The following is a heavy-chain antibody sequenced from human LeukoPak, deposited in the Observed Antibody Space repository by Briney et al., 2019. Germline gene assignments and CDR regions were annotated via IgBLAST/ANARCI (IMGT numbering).Heavy chain of an antibody. CDR3: ARGGGYSYGIRYYFDN. V-gene: IGHV3-48*03. CDR1: GFTFSSYE. J-gene: IGHJ4*02. Sequence: GGSLRLSCAASGFTFSSYEVNWVRQAPGKGLEWISYISSSGSTIYSADSVKGRFTISRNNAKNSLFLQMNSLRAEDTAVYYCARGGGYSYGIRYYFDNWGQGTLVTVSS. CDR2: ISSSGSTI. D-gene: IGHD5-18*01.